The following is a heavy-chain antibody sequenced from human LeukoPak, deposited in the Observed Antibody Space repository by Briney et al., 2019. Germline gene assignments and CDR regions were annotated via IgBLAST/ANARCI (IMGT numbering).Heavy chain of an antibody. Sequence: GGSLRLSCAASGFTFSSYAMSLVRQAPGGGLEWVSGIPGSGVDTFYADSVKGRFTISRDNSKNTLYLQMNSLRAEDTAVYYCARKIAAPDYWGQGTLVTVSS. D-gene: IGHD6-6*01. CDR3: ARKIAAPDY. CDR1: GFTFSSYA. J-gene: IGHJ4*02. V-gene: IGHV3-23*01. CDR2: IPGSGVDT.